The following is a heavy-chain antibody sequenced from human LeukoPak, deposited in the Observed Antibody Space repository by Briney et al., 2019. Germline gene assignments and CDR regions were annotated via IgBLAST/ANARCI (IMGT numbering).Heavy chain of an antibody. CDR2: INPNSGGT. Sequence: ASVKVSCKASGYTFTGYYMHWVRQAPGQGLEWMGWINPNSGGTNYAQKFQGRVTMTRDTSISTAYMELSRLRSDDTAVYYCARGLGSGSYFRRRAFDIWGQGTMVTVSS. V-gene: IGHV1-2*02. CDR1: GYTFTGYY. CDR3: ARGLGSGSYFRRRAFDI. J-gene: IGHJ3*02. D-gene: IGHD3-10*01.